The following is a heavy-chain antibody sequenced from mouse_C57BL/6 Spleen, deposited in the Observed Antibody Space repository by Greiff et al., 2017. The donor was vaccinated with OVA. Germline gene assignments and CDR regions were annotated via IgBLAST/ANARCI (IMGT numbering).Heavy chain of an antibody. D-gene: IGHD1-1*01. CDR2: INPNNGGT. V-gene: IGHV1-22*01. CDR1: GYTFTDYN. CDR3: ARPSGSSYDYFDY. Sequence: EVQLQQSGPELVKPGASVKMSCKASGYTFTDYNMHWVKQSHGKSLEWIGYINPNNGGTSYNQKFKGKATLTVNKSSSTAYMELRSLTSEDSAVYYCARPSGSSYDYFDYWGQGTTLTVSS. J-gene: IGHJ2*01.